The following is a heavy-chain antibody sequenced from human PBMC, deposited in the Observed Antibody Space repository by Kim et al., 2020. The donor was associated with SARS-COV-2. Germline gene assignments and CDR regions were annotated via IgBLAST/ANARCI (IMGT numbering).Heavy chain of an antibody. J-gene: IGHJ6*02. D-gene: IGHD3-10*01. CDR1: GGSVSSGSYY. Sequence: SETLSLTCTVSGGSVSSGSYYWSWIRQPPGKGLEWIGYIYYSGSTNYNPSLKSRVTISVDTSKNQFSLKLSSVTAADTAVYYCARCGVELWFPYYYYGMDVWGQGTTVTVSS. V-gene: IGHV4-61*01. CDR2: IYYSGST. CDR3: ARCGVELWFPYYYYGMDV.